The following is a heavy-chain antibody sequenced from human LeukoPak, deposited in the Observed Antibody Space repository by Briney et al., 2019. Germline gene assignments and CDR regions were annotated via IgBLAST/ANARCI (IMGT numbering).Heavy chain of an antibody. CDR2: IYNSGST. CDR3: ARDRVGVRAFDY. Sequence: SQTLSLTCTVSGGSISSGDYYWSWIRQPPGKGLEWIGYIYNSGSTYYNPSLKSRVTISADKSKNQFSLKLTYVTAADTAVYYCARDRVGVRAFDYWGQGTLVTVSS. D-gene: IGHD3-10*01. V-gene: IGHV4-30-4*01. J-gene: IGHJ4*02. CDR1: GGSISSGDYY.